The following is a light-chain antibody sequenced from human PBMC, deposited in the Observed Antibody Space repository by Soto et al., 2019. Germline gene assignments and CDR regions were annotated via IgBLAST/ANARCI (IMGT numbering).Light chain of an antibody. J-gene: IGKJ1*01. CDR3: QQYNPGVTWT. CDR2: KAS. CDR1: QSISSW. V-gene: IGKV1-5*03. Sequence: DIQMTQSPSTLSASVGDRVTITCRASQSISSWLAWYQQKPGKAPKLLIYKASSLESGVPSRFSGSGSGTEFTLTISSLQPDDFATYYCQQYNPGVTWTFGQGTKVEIK.